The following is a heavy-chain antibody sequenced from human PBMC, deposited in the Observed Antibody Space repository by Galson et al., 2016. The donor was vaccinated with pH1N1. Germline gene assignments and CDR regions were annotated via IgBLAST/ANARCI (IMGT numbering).Heavy chain of an antibody. Sequence: SVKVSCKASGGTFSSYAVSWVRQAPGQGLEWVGGIIGMFGTTTYAQKLQGRVTITAEELTSSSYMELTSLPSEDTALYYCARSRGYSYGSYYFDNWGQGTLVTVSS. CDR1: GGTFSSYA. J-gene: IGHJ4*02. V-gene: IGHV1-69*13. CDR2: IIGMFGTT. D-gene: IGHD5-18*01. CDR3: ARSRGYSYGSYYFDN.